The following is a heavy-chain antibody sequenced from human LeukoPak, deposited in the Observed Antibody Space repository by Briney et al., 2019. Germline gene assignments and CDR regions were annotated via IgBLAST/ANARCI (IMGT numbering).Heavy chain of an antibody. CDR3: AKDGRFGVALDAFDI. Sequence: GGSLRLSCAASGFTFSSYGMHWVRQAPGKGLECVAFIRYDGSNKYYADSVKGRFTISRDNSKNTLYLQMNSLRAEDTAVYYCAKDGRFGVALDAFDIWGQGTMVTVSS. V-gene: IGHV3-30*02. D-gene: IGHD3-3*01. CDR1: GFTFSSYG. J-gene: IGHJ3*02. CDR2: IRYDGSNK.